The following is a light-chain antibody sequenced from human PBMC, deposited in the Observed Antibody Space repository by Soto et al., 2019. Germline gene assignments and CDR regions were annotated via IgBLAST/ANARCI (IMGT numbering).Light chain of an antibody. CDR2: AAS. CDR3: QQSYSTLPWS. CDR1: QSISSY. J-gene: IGKJ1*01. Sequence: DIQMTQSPSSLPASIGDRVTITCRASQSISSYLNWYQQTPGKAPKLLIYAASSLQSGVPSRFSGSGSGTDFTLTISSLQPEDFATYYCQQSYSTLPWSFGQGTKVDI. V-gene: IGKV1-39*01.